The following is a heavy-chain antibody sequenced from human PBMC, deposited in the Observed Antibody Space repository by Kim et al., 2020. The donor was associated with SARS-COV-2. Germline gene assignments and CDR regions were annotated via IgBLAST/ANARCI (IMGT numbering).Heavy chain of an antibody. V-gene: IGHV1-18*01. Sequence: ASVKVSCKASGYTFTSQGINWVRQAPGQGPEWMGWISPLNGKTKFAQKFQGRVVMTRETSTTTVEMELRSLTSDDTAVYYCARDGGITRGIDVWGHGTPV. CDR3: ARDGGITRGIDV. CDR2: ISPLNGKT. CDR1: GYTFTSQG. D-gene: IGHD1-7*01. J-gene: IGHJ6*01.